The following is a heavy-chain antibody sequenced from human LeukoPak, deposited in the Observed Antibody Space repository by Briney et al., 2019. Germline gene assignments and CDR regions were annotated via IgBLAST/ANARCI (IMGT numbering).Heavy chain of an antibody. D-gene: IGHD3-16*02. CDR2: ISGSGGST. Sequence: GGSLRLSCAASGFTFSSYVMSWVRQAPGKGLEWVSGISGSGGSTYFADSVKGRFTISRDNSKNTLYLQMNSLRAEDTAVYSCATSLRGSYRYPTASYYFDYWGQGTLVAVSS. CDR1: GFTFSSYV. CDR3: ATSLRGSYRYPTASYYFDY. V-gene: IGHV3-23*01. J-gene: IGHJ4*02.